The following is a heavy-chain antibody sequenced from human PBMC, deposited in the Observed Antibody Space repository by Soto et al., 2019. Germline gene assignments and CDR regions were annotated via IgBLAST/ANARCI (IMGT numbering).Heavy chain of an antibody. V-gene: IGHV1-2*04. Sequence: ASVKVSCKASGYSFTDYHIHWVRQAPGQGLEWLGRINPKSGGTSTAQKFQGWVTMTTDTSISTASMELTRRTSDDTAIYYCARGDSTDCSNGVCSFFYNHDMDVWGQGTTVTVSS. CDR3: ARGDSTDCSNGVCSFFYNHDMDV. J-gene: IGHJ6*02. D-gene: IGHD2-8*01. CDR1: GYSFTDYH. CDR2: INPKSGGT.